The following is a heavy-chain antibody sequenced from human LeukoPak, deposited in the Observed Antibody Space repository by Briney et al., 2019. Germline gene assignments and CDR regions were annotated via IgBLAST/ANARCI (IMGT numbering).Heavy chain of an antibody. D-gene: IGHD3-9*01. CDR2: IYPGDSDT. CDR3: ARVAQSTHDILLRYYYYYYMDV. CDR1: GYSFTSYW. J-gene: IGHJ6*03. V-gene: IGHV5-51*01. Sequence: GESLKISCKGSGYSFTSYWIGWVRQMPGKGLEWMGIIYPGDSDTRYSPSFRGQVTISADKSISTAYLQWSSLKASDTAMYYCARVAQSTHDILLRYYYYYYMDVWGKGTTVTISS.